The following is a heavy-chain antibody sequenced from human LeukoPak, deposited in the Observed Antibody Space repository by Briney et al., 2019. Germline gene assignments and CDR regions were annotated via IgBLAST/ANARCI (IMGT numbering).Heavy chain of an antibody. J-gene: IGHJ4*02. V-gene: IGHV1-3*01. CDR1: GYTFTSYA. D-gene: IGHD6-19*01. CDR2: INAGNGNT. Sequence: ASVKVSCKASGYTFTSYAMHWVRQAPGQRLEWMGWINAGNGNTKYSQKFQGRVTITRDTSASTAYMELSSLRSEGTAVYYCARALNSSGWYDYWGQGTLVTVSS. CDR3: ARALNSSGWYDY.